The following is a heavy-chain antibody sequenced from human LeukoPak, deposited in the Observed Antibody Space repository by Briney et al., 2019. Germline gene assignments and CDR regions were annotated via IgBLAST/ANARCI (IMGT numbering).Heavy chain of an antibody. CDR3: ATDPLFVSTRARDY. CDR2: FDPEDGET. V-gene: IGHV1-24*01. D-gene: IGHD5/OR15-5a*01. CDR1: GYTLTELS. Sequence: GASVKVSCKVSGYTLTELSMHWVRQAPGKGLEWMGGFDPEDGETIYAQKFQGRVTMTEDTSTDTAYMELSSLRSEDTAVYYCATDPLFVSTRARDYWGQGTLVTVSS. J-gene: IGHJ4*02.